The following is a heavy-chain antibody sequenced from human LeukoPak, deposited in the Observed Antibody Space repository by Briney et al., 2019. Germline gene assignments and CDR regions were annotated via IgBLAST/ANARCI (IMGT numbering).Heavy chain of an antibody. CDR1: GYTFTSYD. Sequence: GASVKVSCKASGYTFTSYDINWVRQATGQGLEWMGWMNPNSGNTGYAQKFQGRVTISRHTSISTAYMELNSLTSEDTAVYYCARVRFGSGSYPSYFDYWGQGTLVTVSS. J-gene: IGHJ4*02. D-gene: IGHD3-10*01. CDR2: MNPNSGNT. CDR3: ARVRFGSGSYPSYFDY. V-gene: IGHV1-8*03.